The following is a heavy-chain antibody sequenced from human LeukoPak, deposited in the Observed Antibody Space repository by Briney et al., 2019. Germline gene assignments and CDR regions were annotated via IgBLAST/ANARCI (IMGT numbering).Heavy chain of an antibody. CDR2: INRSGRA. D-gene: IGHD7-27*01. J-gene: IGHJ4*02. CDR1: GGSFSGDY. V-gene: IGHV4-34*01. Sequence: PSETLSLTCAVYGGSFSGDYWSWIRQPPGKGLEWIGDINRSGRAVYNTSLKSRVIISVDTSKNQFSLKVNSVTAADTAVYYCARRRSGACDYWGQGTLVTVSS. CDR3: ARRRSGACDY.